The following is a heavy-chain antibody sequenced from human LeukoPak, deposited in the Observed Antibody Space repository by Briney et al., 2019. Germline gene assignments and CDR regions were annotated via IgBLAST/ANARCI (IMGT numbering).Heavy chain of an antibody. J-gene: IGHJ4*02. CDR1: GFTFSAYS. CDR2: ISSSDNTI. CDR3: ARVHRGYSYGRLDY. D-gene: IGHD5-18*01. V-gene: IGHV3-48*02. Sequence: GGCLRLSCAASGFTFSAYSMNWVRQAPGKGLEWVSYISSSDNTIHYADSVKGRFTISRDNAKNSLYLEMNSLRDEDAAVYYCARVHRGYSYGRLDYWGQGTLVTVSS.